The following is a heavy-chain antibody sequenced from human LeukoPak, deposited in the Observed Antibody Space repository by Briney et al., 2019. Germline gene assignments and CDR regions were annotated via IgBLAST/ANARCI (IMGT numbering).Heavy chain of an antibody. D-gene: IGHD3-10*01. V-gene: IGHV1-2*02. J-gene: IGHJ4*02. CDR3: ARGFYYYGSGIIQGY. CDR1: GYTFTGYY. CDR2: INPNSGGT. Sequence: ASVKVSCKASGYTFTGYYMHWVRQAPGQGLEWMGWINPNSGGTNYAQKFQGRVTMTRDTSISTAYMELSRLRSDDTAVYYCARGFYYYGSGIIQGYWGQGTLVTVSS.